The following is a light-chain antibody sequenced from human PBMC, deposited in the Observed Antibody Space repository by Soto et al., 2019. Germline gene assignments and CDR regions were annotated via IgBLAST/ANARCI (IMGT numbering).Light chain of an antibody. J-gene: IGLJ1*01. CDR2: DVT. CDR1: SSDVGGYSY. Sequence: QSVLTQPRSVSGSPGQSVTISCTGTSSDVGGYSYVSWYQQYPGKAPKLMIYDVTKRPSGVPDRLSGSKSGNTASLSISGLQAEDEADYYCCSYAGTYIGYVFGSGTKVTVL. V-gene: IGLV2-11*01. CDR3: CSYAGTYIGYV.